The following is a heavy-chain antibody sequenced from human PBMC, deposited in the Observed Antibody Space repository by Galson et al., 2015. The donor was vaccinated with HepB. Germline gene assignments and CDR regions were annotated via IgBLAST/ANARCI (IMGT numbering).Heavy chain of an antibody. CDR1: GFTFSSYS. D-gene: IGHD1-26*01. CDR3: AREYVGSGSRIKNSGVTYYFDY. V-gene: IGHV3-21*03. J-gene: IGHJ4*02. CDR2: ISRSSSYI. Sequence: SLRLSCAASGFTFSSYSMNWVRQAPGKGLEWVSSISRSSSYIYYADSVKGRFTISRDNAKNSLYLQMNSLRAEDTAVYYCAREYVGSGSRIKNSGVTYYFDYWGQGTLVTVSS.